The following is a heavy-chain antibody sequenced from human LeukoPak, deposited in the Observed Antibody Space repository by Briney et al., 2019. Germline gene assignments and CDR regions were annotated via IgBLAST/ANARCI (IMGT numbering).Heavy chain of an antibody. CDR3: ARGLTYYYGSGSNNWFDP. CDR1: GGSISSGSYY. V-gene: IGHV4-61*02. J-gene: IGHJ5*02. CDR2: IFTSGRT. D-gene: IGHD3-10*01. Sequence: SETLSLTCTVSGGSISSGSYYWSWIRQPAGKGLELIGRIFTSGRTNYNPSLKSRVTISLDTSKNQFSLKLSSVTAADTAVYYCARGLTYYYGSGSNNWFDPWGQGTLVTVSS.